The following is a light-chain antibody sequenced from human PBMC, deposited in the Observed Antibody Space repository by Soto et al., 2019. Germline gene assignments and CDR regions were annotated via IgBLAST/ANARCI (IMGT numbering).Light chain of an antibody. V-gene: IGKV3-20*01. Sequence: EIVLTQSPGTLSLSPGERATLSCRASQSVSVNSLAWYQQKGGQAPRLLIYAASTRATGVPDRFSGSGSGTDFALIISGLETEDFAVYYCQQYGGSPFTFGPGTKVDIK. CDR3: QQYGGSPFT. CDR1: QSVSVNS. J-gene: IGKJ3*01. CDR2: AAS.